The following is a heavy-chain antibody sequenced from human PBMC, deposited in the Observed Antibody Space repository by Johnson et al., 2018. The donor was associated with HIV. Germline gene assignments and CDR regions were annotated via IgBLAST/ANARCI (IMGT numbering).Heavy chain of an antibody. J-gene: IGHJ3*02. Sequence: QVQLVESGGGVVQPGRSLRLSCAASGFTFSSYGMHWVRQAPGRGLEWVAFIRYDGSNKYYADSVKGRVTISRDNSKNTLDLQMNSLRAEDTALYYCAKEVPVYSYGYYDAFDIWGQGTMVTVSS. V-gene: IGHV3-30*02. CDR3: AKEVPVYSYGYYDAFDI. D-gene: IGHD5-18*01. CDR1: GFTFSSYG. CDR2: IRYDGSNK.